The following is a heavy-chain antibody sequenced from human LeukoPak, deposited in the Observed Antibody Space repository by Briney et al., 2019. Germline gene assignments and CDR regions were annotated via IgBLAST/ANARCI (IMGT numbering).Heavy chain of an antibody. CDR3: ATDCGGDCYSGDYFDY. J-gene: IGHJ4*02. D-gene: IGHD2-21*02. CDR2: ISNSGST. V-gene: IGHV4-39*07. CDR1: GGSISSSSHY. Sequence: SETLSLTCTVSGGSISSSSHYWGWIRQPPGKGLEWIGSISNSGSTYYNPSLKSRVTISVDTSKNQFSLKLSSVTAADTAVYYCATDCGGDCYSGDYFDYWGQGTLVTVSS.